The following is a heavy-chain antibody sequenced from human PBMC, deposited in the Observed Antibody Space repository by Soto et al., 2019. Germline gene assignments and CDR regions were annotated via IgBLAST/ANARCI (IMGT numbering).Heavy chain of an antibody. J-gene: IGHJ4*02. V-gene: IGHV1-46*01. CDR3: TTEWTFEAATHGY. CDR2: INPSGGST. CDR1: GYTFTSYY. Sequence: ASVKVSCKASGYTFTSYYMHWVRQAPGQGLEWMGVINPSGGSTSYAQKFQGRVTMTRDTSTSTVYMELGSLRSEDTAVYYCTTEWTFEAATHGYWGQGTLVTVSS. D-gene: IGHD2-15*01.